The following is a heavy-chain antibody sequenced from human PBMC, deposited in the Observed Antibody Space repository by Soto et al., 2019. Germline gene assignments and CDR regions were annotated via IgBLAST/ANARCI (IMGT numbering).Heavy chain of an antibody. CDR1: GYTFTGYY. D-gene: IGHD3-16*01. CDR3: ARDGGPAVIPYYYGMDV. J-gene: IGHJ6*02. Sequence: VSCKASGYTFTGYYMHWVRQAPGQGLEWMGWINPNSGGTNYAQKFQGRVTMTRDTSISTAYMELSRLRSDDTAVYYCARDGGPAVIPYYYGMDVWGQGTTVTAP. V-gene: IGHV1-2*02. CDR2: INPNSGGT.